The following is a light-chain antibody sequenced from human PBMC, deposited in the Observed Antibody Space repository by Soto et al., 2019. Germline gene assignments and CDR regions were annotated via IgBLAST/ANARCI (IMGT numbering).Light chain of an antibody. CDR3: HYYGGSPT. CDR1: QTFVSTY. J-gene: IGKJ4*01. Sequence: ELVLTQSPGTLSLSPGHRATLSCRASQTFVSTYLAWYQQKPGQAPRLLIYDASNRATGIPDRFSGSGSGPDSTLTISRLEPDDFAVYYCHYYGGSPTFGGGTKVDSK. V-gene: IGKV3-20*01. CDR2: DAS.